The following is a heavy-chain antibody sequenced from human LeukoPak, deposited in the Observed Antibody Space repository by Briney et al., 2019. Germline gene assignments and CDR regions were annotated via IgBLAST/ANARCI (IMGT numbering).Heavy chain of an antibody. CDR2: ISGSGDNT. CDR1: GFTFSSYA. CDR3: AREEVKSFDN. J-gene: IGHJ4*02. Sequence: GGSLRLSCAAPGFTFSSYAMSWVRQAPGKGLEWVSGISGSGDNTSYVTSVRGRFTISRDNAKNSLYLQMNNLRVEDTAVYFCAREEVKSFDNWGQGTLVTVSS. V-gene: IGHV3-23*01.